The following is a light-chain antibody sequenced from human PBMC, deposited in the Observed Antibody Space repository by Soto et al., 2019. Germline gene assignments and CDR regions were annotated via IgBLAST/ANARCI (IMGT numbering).Light chain of an antibody. CDR3: SSFASCNTWG. J-gene: IGLJ3*02. Sequence: QSALTQPPSASGSPGQSVTISCTGTSSDVGAYNYVSWYQQHAGKAPKLVIYEVTKRPSGVPDRFSGSKSANTGSLTVSGLQAEDEAEYYCSSFASCNTWGFGGGTKLTVL. V-gene: IGLV2-8*01. CDR2: EVT. CDR1: SSDVGAYNY.